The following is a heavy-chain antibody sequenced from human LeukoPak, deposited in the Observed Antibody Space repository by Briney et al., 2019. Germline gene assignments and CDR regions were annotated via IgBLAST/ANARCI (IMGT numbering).Heavy chain of an antibody. V-gene: IGHV4-4*07. CDR1: GGSISSYY. Sequence: PSETLSLTCTVSGGSISSYYWSWIRQPAGKGLEWIGRIYTSGSTNYNPSLKSRVTMSVDTSKNQFSLKLSSVTAADTAVYYCARHTAIRPYYYYYMDVWGKGTTVTVSS. J-gene: IGHJ6*03. D-gene: IGHD5-18*01. CDR2: IYTSGST. CDR3: ARHTAIRPYYYYYMDV.